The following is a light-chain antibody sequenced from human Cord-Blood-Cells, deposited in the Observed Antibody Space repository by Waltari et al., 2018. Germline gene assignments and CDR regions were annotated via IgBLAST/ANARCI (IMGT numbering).Light chain of an antibody. CDR2: DAS. CDR3: QQYDNLQVT. V-gene: IGKV1-33*01. J-gene: IGKJ3*01. CDR1: QDISNY. Sequence: DIQMTQSPSSLSSSVGHRVTITCQASQDISNYLNWYQQKPGKAPKLLIYDASNLETGVPSRFSGSGSGTDFTFTISSLQPEDIATYYCQQYDNLQVTFGPGTKVDIK.